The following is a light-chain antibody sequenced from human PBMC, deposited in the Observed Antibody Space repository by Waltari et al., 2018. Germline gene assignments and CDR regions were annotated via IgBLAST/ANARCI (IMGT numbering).Light chain of an antibody. J-gene: IGLJ1*01. V-gene: IGLV2-14*01. Sequence: QSALTQPASVSGSPGQSITISCTGTSSDVGGYNYVSWYQQHPGKAPKLMIYEVSNRPSGVSNRFSGSKSGNPASLTISGLQAEDEADYYCSSYTSSKGVFGTGTKVTVL. CDR3: SSYTSSKGV. CDR1: SSDVGGYNY. CDR2: EVS.